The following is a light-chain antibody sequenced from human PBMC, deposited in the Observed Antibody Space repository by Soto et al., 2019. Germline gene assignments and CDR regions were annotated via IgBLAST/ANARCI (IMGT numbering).Light chain of an antibody. J-gene: IGLJ3*02. Sequence: QSVLTQPPSVSGGPRQRVTISCPGSSSNIENNAVNWYQQVPGKAPKLLIYFDDLLPSGVSDRFSGSKSGTSASLAISGLQSEDEADYYCAAWDDNLNGLMFGGGTKVTVL. CDR1: SSNIENNA. CDR3: AAWDDNLNGLM. V-gene: IGLV1-36*01. CDR2: FDD.